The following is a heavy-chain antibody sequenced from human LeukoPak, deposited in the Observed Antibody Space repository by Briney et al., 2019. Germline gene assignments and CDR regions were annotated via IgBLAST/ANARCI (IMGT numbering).Heavy chain of an antibody. CDR3: ARALGTVTTLGYNWFDP. Sequence: SETLSLTCTVSGGSISSSSYYWDWIRQPPGKGLEWIGTIYYSGTTYYNLSLKSRVTIFVDTSKNQFSLKLSSVTAADTAVYYCARALGTVTTLGYNWFDPWGQGTLVTVSS. CDR1: GGSISSSSYY. D-gene: IGHD4-17*01. J-gene: IGHJ5*02. CDR2: IYYSGTT. V-gene: IGHV4-39*07.